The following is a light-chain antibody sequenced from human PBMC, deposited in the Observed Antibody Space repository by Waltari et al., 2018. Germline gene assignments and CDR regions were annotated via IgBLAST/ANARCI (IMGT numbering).Light chain of an antibody. CDR1: QTVRTTY. CDR3: QQYDISPLT. CDR2: DTS. V-gene: IGKV3-20*01. J-gene: IGKJ4*01. Sequence: EIGFTQSQGTLSLSPGERATRPCRASQTVRTTYLARYQQKPGQAPTLLIYDTSSRATGIPDRFSGSGSGTDFSLTISSLEPEDFAVYYCQQYDISPLTFGGGTKVETK.